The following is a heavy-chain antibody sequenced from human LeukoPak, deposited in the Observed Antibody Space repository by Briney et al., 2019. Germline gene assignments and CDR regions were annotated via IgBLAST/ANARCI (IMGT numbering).Heavy chain of an antibody. CDR1: GFTVSSNY. CDR2: IYSGGST. J-gene: IGHJ4*02. CDR3: ARRDSSGYYGYFDY. D-gene: IGHD3-22*01. Sequence: PGGSLRLSCAASGFTVSSNYMSWVRQAPGKGLEWVSVIYSGGSTYYADSVKGRFTISRDNAKNSLYLQMNSLRAEDTALYYCARRDSSGYYGYFDYWGQGTLVAVSS. V-gene: IGHV3-53*01.